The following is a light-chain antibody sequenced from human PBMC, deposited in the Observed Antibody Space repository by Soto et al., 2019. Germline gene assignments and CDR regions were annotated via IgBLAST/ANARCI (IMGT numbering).Light chain of an antibody. J-gene: IGKJ4*01. CDR1: QSILYSSNNKNH. V-gene: IGKV4-1*01. CDR2: WAS. CDR3: QQYYSTPLT. Sequence: DIVMTQSPDSLTVSLGERATINCKSSQSILYSSNNKNHLAWYQQKPGQPPRLLIYWASTRESGVPDRFSGSGSGTDFTLPISSLQAEDVAVYYCQQYYSTPLTFGGGTKVDIK.